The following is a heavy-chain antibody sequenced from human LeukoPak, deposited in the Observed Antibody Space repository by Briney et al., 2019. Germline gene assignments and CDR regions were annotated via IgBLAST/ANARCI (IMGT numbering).Heavy chain of an antibody. CDR2: ITSDGSST. V-gene: IGHV3-74*01. Sequence: GGSLRLSCAASGFTFSSYRMNWVRQGPGKGLEWVSRITSDGSSTIYADSVKGRFTISRDNAKSTVYLQMNSLRAEDTAVYFCARDRYYIFDYWGQGAPVTVSS. CDR1: GFTFSSYR. CDR3: ARDRYYIFDY. J-gene: IGHJ4*02. D-gene: IGHD3-10*01.